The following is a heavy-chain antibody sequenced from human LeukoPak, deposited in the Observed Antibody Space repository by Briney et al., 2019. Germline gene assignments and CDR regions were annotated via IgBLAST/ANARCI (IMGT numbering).Heavy chain of an antibody. CDR1: GGTFSSYA. Sequence: GASVTVSCKASGGTFSSYAISWVRQAPGQGLEWMGRIIPILGIANYAQKFQGRVTITADKSTSTAYMELSSLRSEDPAVYYCAREREDIVATIHYYYYGMDVWGQGTTVTVSS. D-gene: IGHD5-12*01. V-gene: IGHV1-69*04. CDR2: IIPILGIA. CDR3: AREREDIVATIHYYYYGMDV. J-gene: IGHJ6*02.